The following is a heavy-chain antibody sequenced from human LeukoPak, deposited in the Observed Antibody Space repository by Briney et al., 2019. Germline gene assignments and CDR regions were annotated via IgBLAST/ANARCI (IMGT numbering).Heavy chain of an antibody. V-gene: IGHV4-34*01. CDR1: GGSFSGYY. Sequence: PSETLSLTCAVYGGSFSGYYWSWIRQSPVKGLEWIGEINHSGSTDYNPSLKSRVTISVDMSKNQFSLKLSSVTAADTAVYYCATESGYCSGGRCYGGWFDPWGRGTLVTVSS. CDR3: ATESGYCSGGRCYGGWFDP. CDR2: INHSGST. J-gene: IGHJ5*02. D-gene: IGHD2-15*01.